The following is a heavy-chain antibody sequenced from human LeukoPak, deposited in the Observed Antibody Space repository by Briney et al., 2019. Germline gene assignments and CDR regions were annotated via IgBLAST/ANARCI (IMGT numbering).Heavy chain of an antibody. V-gene: IGHV1-69*05. CDR3: ASTYYYDSWDY. J-gene: IGHJ4*02. CDR2: IIPMFRTP. CDR1: GGTFSNYA. Sequence: SVKVSCKASGGTFSNYAISWVRQAPGQGLEWMGRIIPMFRTPNYAQKFQGRVTITTDESTSTAYMELSSLRSEDTAVYYCASTYYYDSWDYWGREPWSPSPQ. D-gene: IGHD3-22*01.